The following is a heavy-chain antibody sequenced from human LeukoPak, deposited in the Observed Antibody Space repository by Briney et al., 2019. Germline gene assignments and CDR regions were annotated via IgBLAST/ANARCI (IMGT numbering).Heavy chain of an antibody. J-gene: IGHJ4*02. D-gene: IGHD5-18*01. CDR1: GGSISSGGYY. CDR2: IYHSGST. V-gene: IGHV4-30-2*01. CDR3: ARDRGTATEDIPFDY. Sequence: SSETLSLTCTVSGGSISSGGYYWSWIRQPPGKGLEWIGYIYHSGSTYYNPSLKSRVTISVDRSKNQFSLKLSSVTAADTAVYYCARDRGTATEDIPFDYWGQGTLVTVSS.